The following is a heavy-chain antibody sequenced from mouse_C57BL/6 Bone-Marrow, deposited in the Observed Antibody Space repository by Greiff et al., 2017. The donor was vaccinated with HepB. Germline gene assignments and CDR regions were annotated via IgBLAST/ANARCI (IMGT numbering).Heavy chain of an antibody. CDR3: ARGGVRRAWFAY. Sequence: QVQLQQPGAELVMPGASVKLSCKASGYTFTSYWMHWVKQRPGQGLEWIGEIDPSDSYTNYNQKFKGKSTLTVDKSSSTAYMQLSSLTSEDSAVYYCARGGVRRAWFAYWGQGTLVTVSA. CDR1: GYTFTSYW. V-gene: IGHV1-69*01. D-gene: IGHD2-14*01. CDR2: IDPSDSYT. J-gene: IGHJ3*01.